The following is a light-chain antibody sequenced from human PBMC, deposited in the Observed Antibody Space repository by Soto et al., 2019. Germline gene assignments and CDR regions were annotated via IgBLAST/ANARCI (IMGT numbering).Light chain of an antibody. CDR2: DRS. V-gene: IGKV3-15*01. CDR3: QQYNAWFPMT. CDR1: QSTSSD. J-gene: IGKJ5*01. Sequence: VLPPSDAMLAVSPGARATLSCRVSQSTSSDFGWYQQKPRRAPLLVIYDRSSGGTCVPARFSGSGSGTEFTLTISSLQSEDVAAYYCQQYNAWFPMTFGQGTRLEIK.